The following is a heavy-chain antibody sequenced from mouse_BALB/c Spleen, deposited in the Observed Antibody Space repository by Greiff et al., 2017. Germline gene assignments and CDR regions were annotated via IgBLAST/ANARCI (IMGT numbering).Heavy chain of an antibody. Sequence: VQVVESGPGLVAPSQSLSITCTVSGFSLTGYGVNWVRQPPGKGLEWLGMIWGDGSTDYNSALKSRLSISKDNSKSQVFLKMNSLQTDDTARYYCARDDYGNYDAMDYWGQGTSVTVSS. V-gene: IGHV2-6-7*01. J-gene: IGHJ4*01. D-gene: IGHD2-1*01. CDR2: IWGDGST. CDR1: GFSLTGYG. CDR3: ARDDYGNYDAMDY.